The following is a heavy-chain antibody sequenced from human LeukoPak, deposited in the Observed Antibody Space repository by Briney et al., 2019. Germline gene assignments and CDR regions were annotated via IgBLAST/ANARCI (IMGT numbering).Heavy chain of an antibody. V-gene: IGHV4-59*01. D-gene: IGHD3-22*01. CDR1: GGSISSYY. J-gene: IGHJ4*02. CDR2: IYYSGST. CDR3: ARQPPDTASFDY. Sequence: SETLSLTCTVSGGSISSYYWSWIRQPPGKGLEWIGYIYYSGSTNYNPSLKSRVTMSVDTSKNQVSLKVNSVTAADTAVYFCARQPPDTASFDYWGQGTLVTVSS.